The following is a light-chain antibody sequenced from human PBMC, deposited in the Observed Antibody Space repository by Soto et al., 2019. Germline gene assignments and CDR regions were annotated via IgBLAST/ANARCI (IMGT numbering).Light chain of an antibody. CDR3: SSYAGGNNVV. Sequence: QSVLTQPPSASGSPGQSVTISCAGTSSDVGGYNFVSWYQQHPGKAPKLMIYEVNKRPSGVPDRFSGSKSGNTASLTVSGLQAEDDADYYCSSYAGGNNVVFGGGTKVTVL. V-gene: IGLV2-8*01. CDR2: EVN. J-gene: IGLJ2*01. CDR1: SSDVGGYNF.